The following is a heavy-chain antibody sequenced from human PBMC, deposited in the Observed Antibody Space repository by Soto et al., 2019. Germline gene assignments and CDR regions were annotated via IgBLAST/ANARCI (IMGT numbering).Heavy chain of an antibody. CDR2: IYYSGST. CDR3: ASPYGGNHYFDY. V-gene: IGHV4-39*01. D-gene: IGHD2-15*01. CDR1: GGSISSSSYY. J-gene: IGHJ4*02. Sequence: SETLSLTCTVSGGSISSSSYYWGWIRQPPGKGLEWIGSIYYSGSTYYNPSLKSRVTISVDTSKNQFSLKLSSVTAADTAVYYCASPYGGNHYFDYWGQGTLVTVSS.